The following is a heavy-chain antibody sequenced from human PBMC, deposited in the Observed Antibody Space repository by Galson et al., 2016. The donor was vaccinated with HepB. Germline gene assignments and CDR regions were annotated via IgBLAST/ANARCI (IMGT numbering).Heavy chain of an antibody. CDR2: ISSDASNE. D-gene: IGHD6-19*01. Sequence: SLRLSCAASGFAFGNYAMHWVRQAPGEGLEWVALISSDASNENYADSVKGRFTISRDNSNNTLYLQMHSLRPEDTAVYYCAKDRYNTGWYYFDYGGQGSLVSVSS. CDR1: GFAFGNYA. J-gene: IGHJ4*02. CDR3: AKDRYNTGWYYFDY. V-gene: IGHV3-30*04.